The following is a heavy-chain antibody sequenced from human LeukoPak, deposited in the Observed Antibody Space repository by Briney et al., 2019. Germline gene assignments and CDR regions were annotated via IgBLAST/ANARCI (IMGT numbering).Heavy chain of an antibody. CDR3: ARDGIADGWYFDL. V-gene: IGHV4-59*01. CDR1: GGSISSYH. D-gene: IGHD6-13*01. CDR2: IYDSGTT. Sequence: PSETLSLTCTVSGGSISSYHWSWIRQPPGKGLEWIGWIYDSGTTTYNPSLKSRLTISVNTSKNQFSLKLSSVTAADTAVYYCARDGIADGWYFDLWGRGTLVTVSS. J-gene: IGHJ2*01.